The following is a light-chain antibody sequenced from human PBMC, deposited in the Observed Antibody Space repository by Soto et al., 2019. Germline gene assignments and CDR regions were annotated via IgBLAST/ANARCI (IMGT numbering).Light chain of an antibody. V-gene: IGKV1-5*03. CDR1: QSINNW. J-gene: IGKJ1*01. Sequence: DIKMTQSPSTLSASVGDRVTITCRASQSINNWLAWYQQKPGKAPKLLIYKASNLDIGVPSRFSGSGSGTEFTLTSSSLQPDDFATYYCQQYDTYWTFGQGNKVEIK. CDR2: KAS. CDR3: QQYDTYWT.